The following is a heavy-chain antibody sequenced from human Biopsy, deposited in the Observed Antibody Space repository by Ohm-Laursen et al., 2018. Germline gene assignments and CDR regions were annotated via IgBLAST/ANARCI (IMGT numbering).Heavy chain of an antibody. D-gene: IGHD1-26*01. CDR2: ISGSGAHT. CDR3: AIEGGTYSKPFDY. Sequence: GSLRLSCSASGFNFDSYAMTWVRQAPGRGLECVSVISGSGAHTYYADSVKGRFTVSRDNSKNTLYLQMNSLRVEDTAVYYCAIEGGTYSKPFDYWGQGSQVIVSS. V-gene: IGHV3-23*01. CDR1: GFNFDSYA. J-gene: IGHJ4*02.